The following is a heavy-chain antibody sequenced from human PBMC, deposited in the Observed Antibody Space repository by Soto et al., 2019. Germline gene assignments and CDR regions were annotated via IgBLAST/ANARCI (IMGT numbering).Heavy chain of an antibody. V-gene: IGHV4-61*01. CDR3: ARLSCSSTSCYRADYYNGMDV. CDR1: GSSVSGGSYY. D-gene: IGHD2-2*01. CDR2: IYSSGST. J-gene: IGHJ6*02. Sequence: QVQLQESGPGLVKPSETLSLTCTVSGSSVSGGSYYWSWMRQPPGKGLEWIGYIYSSGSTNYKRPLKSRVTISADTSKNQFSLRLSSVTEADTAVFYCARLSCSSTSCYRADYYNGMDVWGQGTTVTVSS.